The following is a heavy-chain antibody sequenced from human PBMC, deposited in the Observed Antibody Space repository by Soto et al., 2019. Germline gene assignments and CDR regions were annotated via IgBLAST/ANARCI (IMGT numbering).Heavy chain of an antibody. D-gene: IGHD2-2*01. CDR1: GFTFSSYG. Sequence: GGSLRLSCAASGFTFSSYGMHWVRQAPGKGLEWVAVIWYDGSNKYYADSVKGRFTISGDNSKNTLYLQMNSLRAEDTAVYYCARVRVPAAIAHYYGMDVWGQGTTVTVSS. CDR2: IWYDGSNK. CDR3: ARVRVPAAIAHYYGMDV. V-gene: IGHV3-33*01. J-gene: IGHJ6*02.